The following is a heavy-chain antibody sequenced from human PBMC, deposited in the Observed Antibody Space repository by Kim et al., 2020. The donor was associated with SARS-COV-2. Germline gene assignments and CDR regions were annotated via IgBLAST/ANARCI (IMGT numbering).Heavy chain of an antibody. CDR1: GFTFSSYG. V-gene: IGHV3-30*18. CDR3: AKGPGLYYYDAWAGFDY. CDR2: ISYDGSNK. D-gene: IGHD3-22*01. Sequence: GGSLRLSCAASGFTFSSYGMHWVRQAPGKGLEWVAVISYDGSNKYYADSVKGRFTISRDNSKNTLYLQMNSLRAEDTAVYYCAKGPGLYYYDAWAGFDYWGQGTLVTVSS. J-gene: IGHJ4*02.